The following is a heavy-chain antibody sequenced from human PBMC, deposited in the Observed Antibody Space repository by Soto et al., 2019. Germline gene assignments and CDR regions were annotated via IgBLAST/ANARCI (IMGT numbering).Heavy chain of an antibody. CDR2: VDHSGTT. J-gene: IGHJ4*02. D-gene: IGHD5-18*01. CDR3: ARAFGSSFGYEGLDY. CDR1: GGSFSGYY. Sequence: QVQLQQWGAGLLKPSETLSLTCAVHGGSFSGYYWTWIRQSPGTGLEWIGEVDHSGTTNYNPSLRSRVTISVDRSRNHVSLTLSSVTAADTGVFYCARAFGSSFGYEGLDYWGQGILVTVSS. V-gene: IGHV4-34*02.